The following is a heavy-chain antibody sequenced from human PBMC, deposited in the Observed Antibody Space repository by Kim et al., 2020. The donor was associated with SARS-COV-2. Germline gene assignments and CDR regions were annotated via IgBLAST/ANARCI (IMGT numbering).Heavy chain of an antibody. CDR2: IYYSGST. CDR1: GGSISSYY. V-gene: IGHV4-59*13. Sequence: SETLSLTCTVSGGSISSYYWSWIRQPPGKGLEWIGYIYYSGSTNYNPSLKSRVTISVDTSKNQFSLKLSSVTAADTAVYYCARDERDSSGWANWFDPWGKGTLVTVSS. CDR3: ARDERDSSGWANWFDP. D-gene: IGHD6-19*01. J-gene: IGHJ5*02.